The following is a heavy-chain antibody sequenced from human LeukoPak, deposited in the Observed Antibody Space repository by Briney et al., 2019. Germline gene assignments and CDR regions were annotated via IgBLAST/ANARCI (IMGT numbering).Heavy chain of an antibody. J-gene: IGHJ4*02. V-gene: IGHV4-61*01. Sequence: SETLSLTCTVSGGSVSSGSYYWIWIRQPPGKGLEWIGYLHDSGRTNYSPSLKSRVTISVDTSKNQFSLKLSSVTAADTAVYYCARVGYGGAKIDYWGQGTLVTVSS. CDR3: ARVGYGGAKIDY. CDR1: GGSVSSGSYY. D-gene: IGHD5-18*01. CDR2: LHDSGRT.